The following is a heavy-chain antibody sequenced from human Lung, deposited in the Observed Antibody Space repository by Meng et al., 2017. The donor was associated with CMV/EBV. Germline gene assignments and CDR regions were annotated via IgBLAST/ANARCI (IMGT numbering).Heavy chain of an antibody. V-gene: IGHV3-7*01. CDR3: ASSFEY. CDR1: GFTLSTYW. J-gene: IGHJ4*02. Sequence: AGSLTLSCAASGFTLSTYWMNWVRQAPGKGLEWVANIKQDGSEKYYVGSVEGRFTISRDNAKNSLYLQMNSLRAEDTAVYYCASSFEYWGQGTLVTVSS. CDR2: IKQDGSEK. D-gene: IGHD3-10*01.